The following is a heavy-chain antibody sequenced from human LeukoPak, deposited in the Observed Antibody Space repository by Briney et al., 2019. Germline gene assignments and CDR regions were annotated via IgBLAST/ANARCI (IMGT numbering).Heavy chain of an antibody. J-gene: IGHJ4*02. Sequence: GGSLRLSCAASGFTFSSYGMHWVRQAPGKGLEWVAVISYDGSNKYYADSVKGRFTISRDNSKNTLYLQMNSLRAEETAVYYCAKSRIVGHLRYWGQGTLVTVSS. CDR1: GFTFSSYG. V-gene: IGHV3-30*18. CDR2: ISYDGSNK. CDR3: AKSRIVGHLRY. D-gene: IGHD1-26*01.